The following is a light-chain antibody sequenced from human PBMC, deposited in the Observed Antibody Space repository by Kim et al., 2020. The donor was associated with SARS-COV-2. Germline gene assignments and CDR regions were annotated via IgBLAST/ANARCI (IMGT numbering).Light chain of an antibody. CDR3: QQLNSYPYS. CDR1: QEVMSY. Sequence: SACVGDRVPITSRASQEVMSYLVWYQQKPGTAPKLLIYDAATLQSGVPSRFSGSGSGTEFRLTISSLQPKDFATYYCQQLNSYPYSFGQGTKLEI. V-gene: IGKV1-9*01. J-gene: IGKJ2*03. CDR2: DAA.